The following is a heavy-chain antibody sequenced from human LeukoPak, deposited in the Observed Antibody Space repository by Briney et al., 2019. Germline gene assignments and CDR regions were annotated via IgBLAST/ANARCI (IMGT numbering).Heavy chain of an antibody. CDR1: GFTVSSNY. Sequence: GGSLRLSCVASGFTVSSNYMSWVRQAPGKRLEWVSVIYSGGSTYYADSVKGRFTTSRDNYKNTLYLQMNSLRAEDTAVYYCARDSLRSGYLDYWGQGTLVTVSS. J-gene: IGHJ4*02. CDR2: IYSGGST. D-gene: IGHD3-3*01. CDR3: ARDSLRSGYLDY. V-gene: IGHV3-66*01.